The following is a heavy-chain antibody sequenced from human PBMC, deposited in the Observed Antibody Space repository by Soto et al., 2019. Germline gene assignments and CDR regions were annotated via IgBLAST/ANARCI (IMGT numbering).Heavy chain of an antibody. Sequence: ASVKVSCKASGYTFSSYDINWVRQATGQGLEWMGWMNPNSGNTGYAQKFQGRVTITADKSTSTAYMELSSLRSEDTAVYYCAAESYYESNGTKGRIDWGQGTLVTVSS. CDR2: MNPNSGNT. CDR3: AAESYYESNGTKGRID. V-gene: IGHV1-8*01. J-gene: IGHJ4*02. CDR1: GYTFSSYD. D-gene: IGHD3-22*01.